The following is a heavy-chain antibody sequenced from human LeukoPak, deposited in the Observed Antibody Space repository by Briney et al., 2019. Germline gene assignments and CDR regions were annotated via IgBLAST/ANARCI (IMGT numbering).Heavy chain of an antibody. D-gene: IGHD2-21*01. CDR1: DGFLDGFY. CDR2: INHGGRT. Sequence: PSETLSLTCGVSDGFLDGFYWSWIRQSPGKGLEWIAEINHGGRTNYNPSLKSRVTISLHTSMKQFSLTLSSVTAADTAVYYCARQGSCDGPNCYSGWFDPWGPGTLAIVSS. J-gene: IGHJ5*02. CDR3: ARQGSCDGPNCYSGWFDP. V-gene: IGHV4-34*01.